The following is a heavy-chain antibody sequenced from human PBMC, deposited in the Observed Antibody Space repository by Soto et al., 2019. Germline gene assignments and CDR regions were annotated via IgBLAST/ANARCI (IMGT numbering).Heavy chain of an antibody. J-gene: IGHJ4*02. CDR2: FIPIFGTT. Sequence: QVHLVQSGAEVKKPGSSVKVSCKASGGTFSSYAISWVRQAPGPGLEWMGGFIPIFGTTNYAQKFQGRVTITEDESTSTAYMELSSLRSEDTAVYYCTRDRGRMYNAGRGYYSSAYWCQGTLVTVSS. CDR1: GGTFSSYA. D-gene: IGHD3-22*01. CDR3: TRDRGRMYNAGRGYYSSAY. V-gene: IGHV1-69*01.